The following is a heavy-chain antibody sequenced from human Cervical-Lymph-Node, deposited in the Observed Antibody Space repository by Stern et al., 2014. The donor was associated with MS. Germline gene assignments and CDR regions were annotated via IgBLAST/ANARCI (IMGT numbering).Heavy chain of an antibody. CDR2: ISYSGST. J-gene: IGHJ4*02. CDR1: GDSISSNTHY. CDR3: ASLLPYDYLWGSYRYSFDY. Sequence: QLQLQESGPGLAKPSETLSLICTVSGDSISSNTHYWGWIRQPPGKGLEWIGTISYSGSTYYSPSVKSRVTISVDTSKNQFSLNLPSVTAADTAMYYCASLLPYDYLWGSYRYSFDYWGQGTLVTVSS. V-gene: IGHV4-39*01. D-gene: IGHD3-16*02.